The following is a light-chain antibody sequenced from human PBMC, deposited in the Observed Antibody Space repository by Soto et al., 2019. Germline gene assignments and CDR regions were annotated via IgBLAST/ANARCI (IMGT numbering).Light chain of an antibody. CDR3: SSYTTRSTLYV. J-gene: IGLJ1*01. CDR1: SSDVGGYNY. CDR2: DVS. Sequence: QAVLTQPASVSGSPGQSITISCTGTSSDVGGYNYVSWYQQHPGKAPKLMIYDVSNRPSGVSNRFSGSKSGNTASRTIPSLQALDEADSYCSSYTTRSTLYVFVAGTKVTVL. V-gene: IGLV2-14*01.